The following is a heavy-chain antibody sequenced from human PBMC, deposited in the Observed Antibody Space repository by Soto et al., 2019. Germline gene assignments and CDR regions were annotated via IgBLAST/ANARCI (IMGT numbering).Heavy chain of an antibody. D-gene: IGHD2-15*01. CDR3: ARDGSEGSGEIGYYYYMDV. CDR2: ITSSGASI. CDR1: GFTFSSYS. Sequence: EVQLVESGGGLVKPGGSRRLSCAASGFTFSSYSLNWVRQAPGKGLEWVSSITSSGASIYYADSVKGRFTISRDNAKNSLYLQMNSLRAEDTAVYYCARDGSEGSGEIGYYYYMDVWGKGTTATVSS. J-gene: IGHJ6*03. V-gene: IGHV3-21*01.